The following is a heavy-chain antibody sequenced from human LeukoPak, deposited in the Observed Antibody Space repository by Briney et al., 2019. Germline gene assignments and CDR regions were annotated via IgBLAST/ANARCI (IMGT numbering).Heavy chain of an antibody. CDR1: GFNFTNYA. V-gene: IGHV3-23*01. Sequence: GGSLRLSCAASGFNFTNYAMNWVRQAPGRGLEWVSLISSSGGSTYYAGSVKGRFTISRDNSKNTPYLQMNSLRAEDTAIYYCAKDGPTAIPSWFDPWGQGTLVTVSS. CDR2: ISSSGGST. CDR3: AKDGPTAIPSWFDP. J-gene: IGHJ5*02. D-gene: IGHD2-21*02.